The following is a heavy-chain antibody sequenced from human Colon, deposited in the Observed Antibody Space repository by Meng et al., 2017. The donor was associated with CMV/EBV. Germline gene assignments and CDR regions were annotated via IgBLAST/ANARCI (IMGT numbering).Heavy chain of an antibody. J-gene: IGHJ6*02. CDR3: AKDRRGGFFDGMDV. CDR2: MTWNSGRI. V-gene: IGHV3-9*01. D-gene: IGHD6-25*01. Sequence: SLKISCIASGFNFDDHAMHWVRQAPGKGLEWVSSMTWNSGRIGYADSVKGRFTISRDNAKKSLYLQMNSLRVEDTALYYCAKDRRGGFFDGMDVWAKGPRSPSP. CDR1: GFNFDDHA.